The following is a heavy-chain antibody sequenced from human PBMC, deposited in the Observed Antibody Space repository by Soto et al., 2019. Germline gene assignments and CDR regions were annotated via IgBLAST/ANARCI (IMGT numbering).Heavy chain of an antibody. J-gene: IGHJ6*02. Sequence: QVQLVQSGVEVREPGASVKVSCKAVRYIFTNYGVSWVRQAPGQGLEWMGWITTYNGNTEYEQKFQGRVTMTTDASTSTDYMELGSLISDDTAIYYCARALTGYGMDVWGQGTTVTDSS. CDR3: ARALTGYGMDV. CDR1: RYIFTNYG. V-gene: IGHV1-18*01. CDR2: ITTYNGNT.